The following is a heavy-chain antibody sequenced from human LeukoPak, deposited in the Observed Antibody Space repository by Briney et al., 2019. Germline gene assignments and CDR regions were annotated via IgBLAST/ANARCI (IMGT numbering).Heavy chain of an antibody. CDR2: INPSGGST. CDR3: ARGGYAGTNDYYMDV. CDR1: GYTFTSYY. J-gene: IGHJ6*03. V-gene: IGHV1-46*01. Sequence: ASVKVSCKAFGYTFTSYYMHWVRQAPGQGLEWMGIINPSGGSTSYAQKFQGRVTMTRDMSTSTVYMELSSLRSEDTAVYYCARGGYAGTNDYYMDVWGKGTTVTVSS. D-gene: IGHD6-13*01.